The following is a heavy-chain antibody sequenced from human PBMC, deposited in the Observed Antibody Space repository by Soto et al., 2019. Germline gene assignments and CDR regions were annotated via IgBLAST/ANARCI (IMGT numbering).Heavy chain of an antibody. V-gene: IGHV3-23*01. Sequence: EVQLLESGGGLVQPGGSLRLSCAASRFTFSGYSMSWVRQAPGKGLEWVSGFSGSGGSTYYADSVKGRFTISRDNSESTLFLQMNSLRAEDTALYSCAKSYGDTWKHYYFDYWGQGTLVTVSS. CDR1: RFTFSGYS. CDR2: FSGSGGST. D-gene: IGHD3-3*02. CDR3: AKSYGDTWKHYYFDY. J-gene: IGHJ4*02.